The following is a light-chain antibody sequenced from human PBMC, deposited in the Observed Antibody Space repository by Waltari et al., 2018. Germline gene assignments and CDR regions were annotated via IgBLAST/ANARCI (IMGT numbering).Light chain of an antibody. CDR2: KAS. V-gene: IGKV1-5*03. CDR1: PSITSW. CDR3: QQYNTYST. J-gene: IGKJ2*01. Sequence: DIQMTQSPSTLPASVGDRVTITCRASPSITSWLAWYQQKPGKAPKLLIYKASSLESGVPARFSGSGSGTEFTLTISSLQPDDFATYYCQQYNTYSTFGQGTKLEIK.